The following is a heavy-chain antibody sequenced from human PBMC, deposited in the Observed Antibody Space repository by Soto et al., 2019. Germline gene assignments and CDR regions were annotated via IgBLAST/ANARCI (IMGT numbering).Heavy chain of an antibody. Sequence: QVQLVQSGAEVKKPGSSVKVSCKASGGTFSSYAISWVRQAPGQGLEWMGGIIPIYGTANYAQKFQGSDTTTGVDSTITGNNELSSLSSEDMAVYYCAREGGITVSGTPAYWVQGTLVTVSS. CDR2: IIPIYGTA. V-gene: IGHV1-69*01. J-gene: IGHJ1*01. CDR1: GGTFSSYA. CDR3: AREGGITVSGTPAY. D-gene: IGHD6-19*01.